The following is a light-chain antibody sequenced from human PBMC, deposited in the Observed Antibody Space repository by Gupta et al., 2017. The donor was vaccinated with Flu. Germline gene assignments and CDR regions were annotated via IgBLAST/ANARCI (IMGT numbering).Light chain of an antibody. CDR3: QQFYKLPKT. CDR2: RAS. CDR1: ESVGTD. V-gene: IGKV3-15*01. J-gene: IGKJ1*01. Sequence: EIVMTQSPVTLSLSPGERATLSCRTSESVGTDLVWHQQKPGQPPRLLMSRASTRATDIPGRFSGSGSGTEFTLTISSLQPEDFAVYYCQQFYKLPKTFGQGTKVEIK.